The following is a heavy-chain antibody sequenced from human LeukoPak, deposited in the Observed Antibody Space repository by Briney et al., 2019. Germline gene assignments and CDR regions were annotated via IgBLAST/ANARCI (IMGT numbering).Heavy chain of an antibody. V-gene: IGHV4-59*01. CDR2: IHYSGST. CDR3: ARVGSYAFDI. J-gene: IGHJ3*02. CDR1: AGSISRYY. Sequence: SETLSLPCTVSAGSISRYYWSWIRQPPGKGLEWIGYIHYSGSTNQNPSLKSRVTISVDTSTNQFSLNLSSVTAADTAVYYCARVGSYAFDIWGQGTMVTVSS.